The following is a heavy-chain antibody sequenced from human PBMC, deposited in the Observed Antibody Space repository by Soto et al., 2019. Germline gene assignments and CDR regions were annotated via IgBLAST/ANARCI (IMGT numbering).Heavy chain of an antibody. CDR3: ARGKGGSYSGFDP. V-gene: IGHV4-61*01. D-gene: IGHD1-26*01. CDR2: IYYSGST. CDR1: GCSVSSGSYY. Sequence: SETLSLTCTFSGCSVSSGSYYWSWIRQPPGKGLEWIGYIYYSGSTNYNPSLKSRVTISVDTSKNQFSLKLSSVTAADTAVYYCARGKGGSYSGFDPWGQGTLVTAPQ. J-gene: IGHJ5*02.